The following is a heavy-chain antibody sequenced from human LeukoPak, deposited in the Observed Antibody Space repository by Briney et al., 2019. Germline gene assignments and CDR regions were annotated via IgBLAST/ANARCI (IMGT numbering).Heavy chain of an antibody. CDR2: IYPGDSDT. J-gene: IGHJ5*02. Sequence: GESLKISCKASGYSFTSYWIGWVRQMPGKGLEWMGIIYPGDSDTRYSPSFQGQVTISADKSISTAYLQWSSLKASDTAMYYCARDTGYSSWSFDPWGQGTLVTVSS. CDR3: ARDTGYSSWSFDP. D-gene: IGHD6-6*01. V-gene: IGHV5-51*01. CDR1: GYSFTSYW.